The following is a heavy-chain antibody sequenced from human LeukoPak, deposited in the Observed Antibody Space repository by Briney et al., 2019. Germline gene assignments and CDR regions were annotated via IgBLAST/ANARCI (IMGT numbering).Heavy chain of an antibody. CDR2: IYSGGST. D-gene: IGHD5-18*01. V-gene: IGHV3-53*01. J-gene: IGHJ6*02. Sequence: PGGSLRLSCAASGFTVSSNYMSWVRQAPGKGLEWVSVIYSGGSTYYADSVKGRFTISRDNSKNTLYLQMNSLRAEDTAVYYCARDRRIQQHGGIYGMDVWGQGTTVTVSS. CDR1: GFTVSSNY. CDR3: ARDRRIQQHGGIYGMDV.